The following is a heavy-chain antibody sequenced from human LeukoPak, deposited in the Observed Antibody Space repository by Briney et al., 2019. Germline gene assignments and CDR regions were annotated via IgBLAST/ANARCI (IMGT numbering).Heavy chain of an antibody. D-gene: IGHD3-16*01. CDR3: ARRGGVRLFYYMDV. J-gene: IGHJ6*03. V-gene: IGHV3-30*04. CDR2: ISYDGSNK. Sequence: GGSLRLSCAASGFTFSSYAMHWVRQAPGKGLEWVAVISYDGSNKYYADSVKGRFTISRDNAKNSLYLQMNSLRAEDTAVYYCARRGGVRLFYYMDVWGKGTTVTVSS. CDR1: GFTFSSYA.